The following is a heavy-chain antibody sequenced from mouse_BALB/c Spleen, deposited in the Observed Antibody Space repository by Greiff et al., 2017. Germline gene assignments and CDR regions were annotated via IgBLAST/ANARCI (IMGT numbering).Heavy chain of an antibody. D-gene: IGHD1-2*01. CDR3: ARRGYYGSYWYFDV. J-gene: IGHJ1*01. Sequence: VKLQESGPGLVAPSQSLSITCTVSGFSLTSYGVHWVRQPPGKGLEWLGVIWAGGSTNYNSALMSRLSISKDNSKSQVFLKMNSLQTDDTAMYYCARRGYYGSYWYFDVWGAGTTVTVSS. V-gene: IGHV2-9*02. CDR2: IWAGGST. CDR1: GFSLTSYG.